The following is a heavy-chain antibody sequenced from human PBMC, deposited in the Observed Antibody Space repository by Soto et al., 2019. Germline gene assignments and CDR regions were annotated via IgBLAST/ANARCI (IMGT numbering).Heavy chain of an antibody. D-gene: IGHD2-15*01. J-gene: IGHJ3*02. Sequence: ASVKVSCKASGYTFTSYGISWVRQAPGQGLEWMGWISAYNGNTNYAQKLQGRVTMTTDTSTSTAYMELRSLRSDDTAVYYCARGWGECSGGSCYSAFDSWGQGTMVTVAS. CDR2: ISAYNGNT. CDR1: GYTFTSYG. V-gene: IGHV1-18*01. CDR3: ARGWGECSGGSCYSAFDS.